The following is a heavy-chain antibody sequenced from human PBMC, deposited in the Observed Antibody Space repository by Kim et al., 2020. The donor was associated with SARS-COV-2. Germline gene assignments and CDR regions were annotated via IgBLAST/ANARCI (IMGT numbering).Heavy chain of an antibody. CDR1: GGSFSGYY. V-gene: IGHV4-34*01. CDR2: INHSGST. J-gene: IGHJ5*02. D-gene: IGHD6-13*01. Sequence: SETLSLTCAVYGGSFSGYYWSWIRQPPGKGLEWIGEINHSGSTNYNPSLKSRVTISVDTSKNQFSLKLSSVTAADTAVYYCARTQTIAAAGRYTRRGLGWFDPWGQGTLVTVSS. CDR3: ARTQTIAAAGRYTRRGLGWFDP.